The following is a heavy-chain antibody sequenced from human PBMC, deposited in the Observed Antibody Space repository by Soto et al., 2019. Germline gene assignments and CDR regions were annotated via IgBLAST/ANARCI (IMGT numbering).Heavy chain of an antibody. V-gene: IGHV3-48*02. CDR3: ARDRYGDYGMDV. CDR2: ISGSSSTI. CDR1: GFTFTSYT. D-gene: IGHD4-17*01. J-gene: IGHJ6*02. Sequence: GGSLRLSCAASGFTFTSYTMSWVGQAPGKGLEWVSYISGSSSTIYYADSVKGRFTISRDNAKNSLYLQMNSLRDEDTAVYYCARDRYGDYGMDVWGQGTTVTVSS.